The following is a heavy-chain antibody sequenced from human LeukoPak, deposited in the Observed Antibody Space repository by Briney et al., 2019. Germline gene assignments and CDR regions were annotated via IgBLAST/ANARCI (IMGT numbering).Heavy chain of an antibody. Sequence: AGGSLRLSCAASGFTFSSYAMSWVRQAPGKGLEWVSSISSSSSYIYYADSVKGRFTISRDNAKNSLYLQMNSLRAEDTAVYYCARIGYDILTGYYNVIPFDYWGQGTLVTVSS. D-gene: IGHD3-9*01. CDR1: GFTFSSYA. J-gene: IGHJ4*02. CDR3: ARIGYDILTGYYNVIPFDY. CDR2: ISSSSSYI. V-gene: IGHV3-21*01.